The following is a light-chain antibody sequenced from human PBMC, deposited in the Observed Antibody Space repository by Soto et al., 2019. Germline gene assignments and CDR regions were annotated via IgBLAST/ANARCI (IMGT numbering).Light chain of an antibody. CDR2: DVS. CDR1: SSDVGGYNY. CDR3: SSYTSSSTNV. V-gene: IGLV2-14*01. Sequence: QSALTQPASVSGSPGQSITISCTGTSSDVGGYNYVSWYQQHPGKAPKLMIYDVSNRPSGVSNRFSGSKSGNTASLTISGLQAEDEADYYCSSYTSSSTNVFGPETKVIVL. J-gene: IGLJ1*01.